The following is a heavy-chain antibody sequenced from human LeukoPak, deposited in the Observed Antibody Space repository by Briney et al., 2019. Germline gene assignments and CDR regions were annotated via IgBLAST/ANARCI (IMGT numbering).Heavy chain of an antibody. CDR2: ISAYNGNT. CDR3: ARDGGSGSYSPTPFDY. D-gene: IGHD3-10*01. J-gene: IGHJ4*02. Sequence: GASVKVSCKASGYTFTSYGISWVRQAPGQGLEWMGWISAYNGNTNYAQKLQGRVTMTTDTSTSTAYMELRSLRSDDTAVYYCARDGGSGSYSPTPFDYWGQGTLVTVSS. CDR1: GYTFTSYG. V-gene: IGHV1-18*01.